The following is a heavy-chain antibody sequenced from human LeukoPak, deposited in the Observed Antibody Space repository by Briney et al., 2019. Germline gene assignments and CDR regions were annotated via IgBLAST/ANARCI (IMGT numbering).Heavy chain of an antibody. J-gene: IGHJ4*02. V-gene: IGHV3-23*01. Sequence: GGSLRLSCAASGLTLSNYAMSWARQAPGRGLEWVSSIGETAYTIHHADSVKGRFTTSRDNTKNTLYLQMSSLRAEDTAVYYCAKRSVTYAGGWYSFESWGQGTLVTVSS. CDR2: IGETAYTI. CDR1: GLTLSNYA. D-gene: IGHD1-26*01. CDR3: AKRSVTYAGGWYSFES.